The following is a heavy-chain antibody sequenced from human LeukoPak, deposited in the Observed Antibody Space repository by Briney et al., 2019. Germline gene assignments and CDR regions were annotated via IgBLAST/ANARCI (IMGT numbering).Heavy chain of an antibody. V-gene: IGHV3-33*01. CDR3: ARDYYDILTGYYGGYFDY. CDR1: GFTFSSYG. CDR2: IWYDGSNK. D-gene: IGHD3-9*01. J-gene: IGHJ4*02. Sequence: GGSLRLSCAASGFTFSSYGMHWVRQAPGKGPEWVAVIWYDGSNKYYADSVKGRFTISRDNSKNTLYLQMNSLRAEDTAVYYCARDYYDILTGYYGGYFDYWGQGTLVTVSS.